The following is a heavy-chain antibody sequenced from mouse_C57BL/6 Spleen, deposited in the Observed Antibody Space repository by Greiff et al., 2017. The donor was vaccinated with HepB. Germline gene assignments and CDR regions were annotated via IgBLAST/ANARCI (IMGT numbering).Heavy chain of an antibody. J-gene: IGHJ4*01. V-gene: IGHV2-2*01. CDR2: IWSVGST. Sequence: VQLVESGPGLVQPSQSLSITCTVSGFSFTSYGVHWVRQSPGKGLEWLGVIWSVGSTDYNAAFITRLTISKDNSKSQVFFKMNSLQADDTAIYYCARMHYGSSDAMDYWGQGTSVTVSS. CDR3: ARMHYGSSDAMDY. CDR1: GFSFTSYG. D-gene: IGHD1-1*01.